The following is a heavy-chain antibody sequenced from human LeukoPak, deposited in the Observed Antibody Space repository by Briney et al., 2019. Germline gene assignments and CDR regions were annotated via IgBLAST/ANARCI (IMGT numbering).Heavy chain of an antibody. CDR1: GFTFSSYE. J-gene: IGHJ4*02. D-gene: IGHD6-13*01. CDR2: ISSSGSTI. Sequence: PGGSLRLSCAASGFTFSSYEMNWVRQAPGKGLEWVSYISSSGSTIYYADSVKGRFTIPRDNAKNSLYLQMNSLRAEDTAVYYCASNSGVSSSWQRDYWGQGTLVTVSS. V-gene: IGHV3-48*03. CDR3: ASNSGVSSSWQRDY.